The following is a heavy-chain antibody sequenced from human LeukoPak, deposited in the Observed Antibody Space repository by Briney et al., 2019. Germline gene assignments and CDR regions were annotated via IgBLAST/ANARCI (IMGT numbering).Heavy chain of an antibody. J-gene: IGHJ4*02. CDR2: IRGSGDIT. Sequence: PGGSLRLSCAASGFTFSSYAMNWVRQAPGKGLEWVSTIRGSGDITYYADSVKGRSTISRDNSKNTLYLQISSLRAEDTAIYYCAKDGISGWYGNHFDFWGQGILVTGSS. CDR1: GFTFSSYA. V-gene: IGHV3-23*01. CDR3: AKDGISGWYGNHFDF. D-gene: IGHD6-19*01.